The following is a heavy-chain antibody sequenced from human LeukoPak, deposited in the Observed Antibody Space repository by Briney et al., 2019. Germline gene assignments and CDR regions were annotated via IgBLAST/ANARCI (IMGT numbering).Heavy chain of an antibody. CDR1: GFTFSSYW. J-gene: IGHJ4*02. Sequence: GGSLRLSCAASGFTFSSYWMHWVRQAPGKGLVWVSRINSDGSRTSYADSVKGRFTISRDNSKNTLYLQMNSLRAEDTAVYYCASLRDGYNYQPFDYWGQGTLVTVSS. CDR3: ASLRDGYNYQPFDY. V-gene: IGHV3-74*01. D-gene: IGHD5-24*01. CDR2: INSDGSRT.